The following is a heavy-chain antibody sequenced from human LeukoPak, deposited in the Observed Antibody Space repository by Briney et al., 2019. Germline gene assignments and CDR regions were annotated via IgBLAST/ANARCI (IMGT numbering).Heavy chain of an antibody. Sequence: GGSLRLSCAATGFTFSNYAMTWVRQAPGKGLEWVSDISGSGGTTYYADSVEGRFTISRDNSKNTVYLQMGSRRAEDTAVYYCARRGAALTYWGQGTLATVSS. CDR2: ISGSGGTT. D-gene: IGHD2-15*01. CDR1: GFTFSNYA. V-gene: IGHV3-23*01. CDR3: ARRGAALTY. J-gene: IGHJ4*02.